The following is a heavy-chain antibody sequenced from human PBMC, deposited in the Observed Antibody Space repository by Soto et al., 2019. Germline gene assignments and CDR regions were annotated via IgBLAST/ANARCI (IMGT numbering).Heavy chain of an antibody. CDR2: ISAYNGNT. V-gene: IGHV1-18*04. CDR3: ARDYPGSSWSMYYYYCMDV. D-gene: IGHD6-13*01. Sequence: ASVKVSCKASGYTFTSYGISWVRQAPGQGLEWMGWISAYNGNTNYAQKLQGRVTMTTDTSTSTAYMELRSLRSDDTAVYYCARDYPGSSWSMYYYYCMDVWRQGTTVTVRS. CDR1: GYTFTSYG. J-gene: IGHJ6*01.